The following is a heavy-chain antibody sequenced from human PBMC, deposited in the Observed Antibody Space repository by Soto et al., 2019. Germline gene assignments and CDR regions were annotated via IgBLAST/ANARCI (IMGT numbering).Heavy chain of an antibody. CDR1: GGSISSYY. CDR3: ARWSDSGWYFDY. V-gene: IGHV4-59*08. D-gene: IGHD6-19*01. CDR2: IYYSGST. Sequence: SETLSLTCTVSGGSISSYYWSWIRQPPGKGLEWIGYIYYSGSTNYNPSLKSRVTISVAPSKHQFSLKLSSVTAADTAVDYCARWSDSGWYFDYWGQGTLVTVSS. J-gene: IGHJ4*02.